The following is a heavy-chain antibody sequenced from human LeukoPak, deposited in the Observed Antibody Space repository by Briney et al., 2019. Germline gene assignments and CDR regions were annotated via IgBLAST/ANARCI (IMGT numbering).Heavy chain of an antibody. D-gene: IGHD3-22*01. Sequence: SETLSLTCTVSGGSISSSSYYWGWIRQPPGKGLEWIGSIYYSGSTYYNPSLKSRVTISVDTSKNQFSLKLSSVTAADSAAYYCAGARTNPGDYDSSGYYALHDAFDIWGQGTMVTVSS. V-gene: IGHV4-39*07. J-gene: IGHJ3*02. CDR3: AGARTNPGDYDSSGYYALHDAFDI. CDR1: GGSISSSSYY. CDR2: IYYSGST.